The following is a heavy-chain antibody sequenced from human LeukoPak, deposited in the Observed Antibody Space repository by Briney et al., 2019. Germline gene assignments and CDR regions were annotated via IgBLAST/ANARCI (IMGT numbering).Heavy chain of an antibody. CDR3: AKDTTGTMDY. D-gene: IGHD1-1*01. J-gene: IGHJ4*02. Sequence: GGSLRLSCAASGFTFSTYSMNWVRQAPGKGLEWVSYISSSSSTIYYADSVKGRFTISRDNAQNSLYLQMNSLRAEDTAVYYCAKDTTGTMDYWGQGTLVTVSS. V-gene: IGHV3-48*04. CDR1: GFTFSTYS. CDR2: ISSSSSTI.